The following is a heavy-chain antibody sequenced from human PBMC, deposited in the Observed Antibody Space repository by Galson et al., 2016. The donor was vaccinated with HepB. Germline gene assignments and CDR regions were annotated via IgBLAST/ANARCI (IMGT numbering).Heavy chain of an antibody. CDR3: ALLRLFSPGFLERD. D-gene: IGHD3-3*01. J-gene: IGHJ4*02. V-gene: IGHV3-11*06. Sequence: SLRLSCAASGFTFSDYYMSWIRQAPGKGLEWVSYISRSSSYTNYADSVKGRFTISRDNAKNTLYLQMNSLRAEDTTVYYCALLRLFSPGFLERDWGQGTLVTVSS. CDR2: ISRSSSYT. CDR1: GFTFSDYY.